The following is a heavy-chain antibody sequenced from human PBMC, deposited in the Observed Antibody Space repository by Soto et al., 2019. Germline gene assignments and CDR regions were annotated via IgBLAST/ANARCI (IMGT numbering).Heavy chain of an antibody. CDR1: GYTFIRYG. CDR3: ARGGYYDNAWGKLSHYGLDV. D-gene: IGHD3-16*01. J-gene: IGHJ6*02. CDR2: ISPYNDYT. Sequence: QVQLAQSANEVKKPGASVRVSCKAAGYTFIRYGIAWVRQAPGQGLEWMGWISPYNDYTVYAQKFQGRVSMTADTYTRTVYMNLRGLKSDVTAVYYCARGGYYDNAWGKLSHYGLDVWGQGTSVSVSS. V-gene: IGHV1-18*01.